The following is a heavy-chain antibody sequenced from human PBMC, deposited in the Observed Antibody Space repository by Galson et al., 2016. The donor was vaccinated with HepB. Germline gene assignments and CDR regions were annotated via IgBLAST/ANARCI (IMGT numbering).Heavy chain of an antibody. D-gene: IGHD3-3*01. CDR1: GYTFTTFG. CDR2: ISGYDGNT. V-gene: IGHV1-18*01. CDR3: ARDSGFAVVINPMGY. Sequence: SCKASGYTFTTFGISWVRQAPGQGLEWMGWISGYDGNTKYAQNFQGRVTMTTDTSTSTAYMELRSLRSDDTAVYYCARDSGFAVVINPMGYWGQGTLVTVSS. J-gene: IGHJ4*02.